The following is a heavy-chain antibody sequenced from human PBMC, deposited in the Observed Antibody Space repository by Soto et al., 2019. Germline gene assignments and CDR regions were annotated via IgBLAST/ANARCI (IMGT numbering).Heavy chain of an antibody. V-gene: IGHV1-69*02. J-gene: IGHJ4*02. CDR3: ARGLSITGTLDY. D-gene: IGHD1-7*01. CDR2: IIPILGIA. Sequence: QVQLVHSGAEVKKPGSSVKVSCKASGGTFSSYTISWVRQAPGQGLEWMGRIIPILGIANYAQKFQGRVTITADKSTSTAYMELSSLRSEDTAVYYCARGLSITGTLDYWGQGTLVTVSS. CDR1: GGTFSSYT.